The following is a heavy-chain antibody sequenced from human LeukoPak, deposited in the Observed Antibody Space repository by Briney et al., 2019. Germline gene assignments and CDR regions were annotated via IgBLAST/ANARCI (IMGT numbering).Heavy chain of an antibody. CDR3: ASERTNYYDSSGYYFDY. CDR1: GGSFSGYY. J-gene: IGHJ4*02. CDR2: IYYSGST. Sequence: SETLSLTCAVYGGSFSGYYWSWIRQPPGKGLEWIGSIYYSGSTYYNPSLKSRVTISVDTSKNQFSLKLSSVTAADTAVYYCASERTNYYDSSGYYFDYWGQGTLVTVSS. D-gene: IGHD3-22*01. V-gene: IGHV4-34*01.